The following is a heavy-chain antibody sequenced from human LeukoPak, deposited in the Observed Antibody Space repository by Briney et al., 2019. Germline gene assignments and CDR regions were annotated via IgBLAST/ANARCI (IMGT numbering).Heavy chain of an antibody. Sequence: RSSETVSLTCIVSGGSISSSSYNWGWIRQPPGKGLEWIGSIYYSGTTYYNPSLKSRLTISVDTSKNQFSLNLSSVTAADTAVYYCARHDRIIASPLVWGQGILVTVSS. CDR3: ARHDRIIASPLV. CDR2: IYYSGTT. CDR1: GGSISSSSYN. J-gene: IGHJ4*02. V-gene: IGHV4-39*01. D-gene: IGHD2/OR15-2a*01.